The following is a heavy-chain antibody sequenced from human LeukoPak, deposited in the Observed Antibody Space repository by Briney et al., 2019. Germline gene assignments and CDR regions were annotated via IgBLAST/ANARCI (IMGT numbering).Heavy chain of an antibody. J-gene: IGHJ4*02. CDR2: INHSGST. CDR1: GGSLSGYY. Sequence: SETLSLTCAVYGGSLSGYYWSWIRQPPGKGLEWIGEINHSGSTNYNPSLKSRVTISVDTFKNQFSLKLSSVTAADTAVYYCASLRPKKYGRDYWGQGTLVTVSS. CDR3: ASLRPKKYGRDY. D-gene: IGHD2/OR15-2a*01. V-gene: IGHV4-34*01.